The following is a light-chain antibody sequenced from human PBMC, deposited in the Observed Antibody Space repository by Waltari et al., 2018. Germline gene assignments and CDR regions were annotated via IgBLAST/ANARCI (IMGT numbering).Light chain of an antibody. J-gene: IGKJ5*01. CDR3: QQSYSTLIT. CDR2: SAS. CDR1: QNIRKY. Sequence: DIQLPHSPSSLPASLGDGVTVTCRASQNIRKYLNWYQHKPGKAPNLRIYSASTLQSGVPSRFSGSGSGADFTLTISGLQPEDFATYYCQQSYSTLITFGQGTRLEIK. V-gene: IGKV1-39*01.